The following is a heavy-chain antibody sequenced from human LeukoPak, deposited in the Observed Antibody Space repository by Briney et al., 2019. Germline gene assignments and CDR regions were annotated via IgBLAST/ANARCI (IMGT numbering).Heavy chain of an antibody. CDR3: AELGITMIGGV. D-gene: IGHD3-10*02. CDR2: INSDGSRT. J-gene: IGHJ6*04. CDR1: GFTFSSYW. Sequence: GGSLRLSCAASGFTFSSYWMHWVRQAPGKGLVWVSRINSDGSRTYYADSVKGRFTISIDNAKNTLYLQMNSLSAEDTAVYYCAELGITMIGGVWGKGTTVTISS. V-gene: IGHV3-74*01.